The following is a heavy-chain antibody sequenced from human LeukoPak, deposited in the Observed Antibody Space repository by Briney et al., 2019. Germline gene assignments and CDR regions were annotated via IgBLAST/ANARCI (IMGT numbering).Heavy chain of an antibody. CDR1: GFTFSNYA. J-gene: IGHJ4*02. CDR2: ISGGGGIT. V-gene: IGHV3-23*01. D-gene: IGHD3-10*01. Sequence: GGSLRLSCAASGFTFSNYAMSWVRQAPGKGLEWVSAISGGGGITYYADSVKGRFTISRDNSKNTLYLQMSSLRAEDTAVCYCAKDTFSESRYGVLDSWGQGTLVTVSS. CDR3: AKDTFSESRYGVLDS.